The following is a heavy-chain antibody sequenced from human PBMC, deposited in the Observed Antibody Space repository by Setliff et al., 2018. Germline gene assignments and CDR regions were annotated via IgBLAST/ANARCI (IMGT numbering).Heavy chain of an antibody. CDR2: IYTSGAT. J-gene: IGHJ4*02. Sequence: SETLSLTCTVSGASLSSGSYYWSWIRQSAGKGLEWIGRIYTSGATTYSPSLKSRVSISADKSKNQFFLKLTSMTAADTALYFCARERQGGFLEWAPFDSWGQGVVVTVSS. CDR1: GASLSSGSYY. D-gene: IGHD3-3*01. V-gene: IGHV4-61*02. CDR3: ARERQGGFLEWAPFDS.